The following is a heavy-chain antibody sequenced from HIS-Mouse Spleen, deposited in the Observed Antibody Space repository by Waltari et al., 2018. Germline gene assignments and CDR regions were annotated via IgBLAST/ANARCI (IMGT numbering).Heavy chain of an antibody. Sequence: QLQLQASGPGLVKPSETLSLTCTVSGGSISSSSSYWGGVRQPPGKGLEWIGSIYYSGSTYYNPSLKSRVTISVDTSKNQFSLKLSSVTAADTAVYYCAREIPYSSSWYDWYFDLWGRGTLVTVSS. CDR1: GGSISSSSSY. CDR3: AREIPYSSSWYDWYFDL. D-gene: IGHD6-13*01. J-gene: IGHJ2*01. CDR2: IYYSGST. V-gene: IGHV4-39*07.